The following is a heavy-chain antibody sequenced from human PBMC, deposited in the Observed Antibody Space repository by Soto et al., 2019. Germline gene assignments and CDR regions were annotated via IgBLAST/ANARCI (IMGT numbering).Heavy chain of an antibody. J-gene: IGHJ3*02. Sequence: SETLSLTCTVSGGSISSGDYYWSWIRQPPGKGLEWIGYIYYSGSTYYNPSLKSRVTISVDTSKNQFSLKLSSVTAADTAVYYCARYQPASPGAFDIWGQGTMVNVSS. V-gene: IGHV4-30-4*01. D-gene: IGHD2-2*01. CDR1: GGSISSGDYY. CDR3: ARYQPASPGAFDI. CDR2: IYYSGST.